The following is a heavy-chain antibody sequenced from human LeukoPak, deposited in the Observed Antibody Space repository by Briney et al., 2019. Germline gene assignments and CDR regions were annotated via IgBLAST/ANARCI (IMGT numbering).Heavy chain of an antibody. CDR3: AKDSWGMDV. CDR2: ITGSSDFM. Sequence: PGGSLRLSCAASGFTFRTYSMNWVRQAPGKGLEWVSSITGSSDFMSYADSVKGRFTISRDNSNNTLNLQMNSLRAEDTAVYYCAKDSWGMDVWGQGTTVTVSS. CDR1: GFTFRTYS. J-gene: IGHJ6*02. V-gene: IGHV3-21*04.